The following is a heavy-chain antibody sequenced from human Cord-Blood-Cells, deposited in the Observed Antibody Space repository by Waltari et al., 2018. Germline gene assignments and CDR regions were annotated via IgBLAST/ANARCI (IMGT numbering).Heavy chain of an antibody. CDR2: IIPIFGTA. CDR1: GGTLRSSA. Sequence: QVQLVQSGAEVKKPGYSVKVSCKASGGTLRSSAFSWVRQAPGHGLEWMGGIIPIFGTANYAHKFQGRVTITADESTSTAYMELSSLRSEDTAVYYCAREYCSSTSCYFDYWGQGTLVTVSS. J-gene: IGHJ4*02. D-gene: IGHD2-2*01. V-gene: IGHV1-69*01. CDR3: AREYCSSTSCYFDY.